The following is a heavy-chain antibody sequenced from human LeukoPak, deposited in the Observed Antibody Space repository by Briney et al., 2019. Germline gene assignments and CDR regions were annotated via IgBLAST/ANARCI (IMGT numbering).Heavy chain of an antibody. D-gene: IGHD3-10*01. J-gene: IGHJ5*02. CDR1: GYTFTRYA. CDR3: AIDLPVYGSERYWNWFDP. V-gene: IGHV1-3*01. CDR2: INAGNGNT. Sequence: ASVKVSCKASGYTFTRYAMHWVRQAPGQRLEGMGWINAGNGNTKYLQQFQGRASSTRDTSASTAYMELSSLRSEDTAVYYCAIDLPVYGSERYWNWFDPWGQRTLVTVSS.